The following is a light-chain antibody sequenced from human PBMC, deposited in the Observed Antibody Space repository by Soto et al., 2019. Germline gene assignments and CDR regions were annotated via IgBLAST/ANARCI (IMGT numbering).Light chain of an antibody. Sequence: QSVLTQLPSASGSPGQSVTISCTGTSSDVGAYDYVSWYQQHPGKAPKLMIYEINKRPSGVPDRFSGSKSGNTASLTVSGLQAEDEADYYCSSYTGSTNYVFGTGTKVTVL. CDR1: SSDVGAYDY. J-gene: IGLJ1*01. V-gene: IGLV2-8*01. CDR3: SSYTGSTNYV. CDR2: EIN.